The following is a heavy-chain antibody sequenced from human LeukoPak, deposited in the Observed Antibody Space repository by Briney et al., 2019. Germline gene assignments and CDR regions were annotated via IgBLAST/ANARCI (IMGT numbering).Heavy chain of an antibody. CDR3: ARGDDPWGYFDS. V-gene: IGHV4-31*03. D-gene: IGHD1-26*01. CDR2: MYSSGST. J-gene: IGHJ4*02. Sequence: PSETLSLTCTFSGGSISSGGYYWTWIRQHPGKGLEWIGQMYSSGSTHYNPSLNSRVTISVDTSKNQFSLKLSSVTAADTAVYYCARGDDPWGYFDSWGQGTPVTVSS. CDR1: GGSISSGGYY.